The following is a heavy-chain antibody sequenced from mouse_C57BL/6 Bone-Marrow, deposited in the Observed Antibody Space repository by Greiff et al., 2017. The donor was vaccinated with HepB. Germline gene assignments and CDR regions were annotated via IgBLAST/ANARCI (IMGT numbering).Heavy chain of an antibody. V-gene: IGHV1-69*01. CDR1: GYTFTSYW. J-gene: IGHJ4*01. CDR3: ARPSDYRAMDY. D-gene: IGHD2-13*01. CDR2: IDPSDSYT. Sequence: VQLQQPGAELVMPGASVKLSCKASGYTFTSYWMHWVKQRPGQGLEWIGEIDPSDSYTNYNQKFKGKSTLTVDKSSSKAYMQLSSLTSEDSAVYYCARPSDYRAMDYWGQGTSVTVSS.